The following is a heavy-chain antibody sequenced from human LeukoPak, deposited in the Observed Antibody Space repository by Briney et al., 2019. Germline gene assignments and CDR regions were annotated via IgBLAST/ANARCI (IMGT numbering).Heavy chain of an antibody. D-gene: IGHD6-19*01. CDR1: GFNFRQYW. J-gene: IGHJ4*02. V-gene: IGHV3-7*04. Sequence: GGSLRLSCAASGFNFRQYWMSWVRQAPGKGLEWVANMNQDGREKYYVDSVKGRFTISRDNARNSLYLQMNSLRVEDTAVYFCARGYNSALDYWGQGVLVTVSS. CDR3: ARGYNSALDY. CDR2: MNQDGREK.